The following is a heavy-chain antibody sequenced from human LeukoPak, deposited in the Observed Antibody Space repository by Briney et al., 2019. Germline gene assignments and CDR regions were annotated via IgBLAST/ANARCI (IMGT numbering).Heavy chain of an antibody. CDR1: GFTFDDYT. CDR2: ITWDGGST. Sequence: PGGSLRLSCAASGFTFDDYTMHWVRQAPGKGLEWVSLITWDGGSTYYADSVKGRFTISRDNSKNSLYLQMNSLRTEDTALYYCAKGKNTGSYLSHVDYWGQRTLVTVSS. D-gene: IGHD3-10*01. CDR3: AKGKNTGSYLSHVDY. J-gene: IGHJ4*02. V-gene: IGHV3-43*01.